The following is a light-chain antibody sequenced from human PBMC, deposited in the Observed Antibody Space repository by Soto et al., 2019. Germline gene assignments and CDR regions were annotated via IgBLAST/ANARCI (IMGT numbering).Light chain of an antibody. V-gene: IGKV3-20*01. CDR3: QQYGSSGT. CDR1: QYINTR. Sequence: EIVLTQSPATLSSFPGDRVTLSCRASQYINTRLAWYQHRPGQAPKLLIYQTSIRAAGIPARFSGSGSGTDFTLTISRLEPEDFAVYYCQQYGSSGTFGQGTKVDIQ. CDR2: QTS. J-gene: IGKJ1*01.